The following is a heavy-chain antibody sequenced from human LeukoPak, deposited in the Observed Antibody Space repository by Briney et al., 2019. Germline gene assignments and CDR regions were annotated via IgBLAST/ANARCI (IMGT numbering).Heavy chain of an antibody. Sequence: GRSLRLSCAASGFTFSSYAMSWVRQAPGKGLEWVSAISGSGGSTYYADSVKGRFTVSRDNAKNSLYLQMNSLRVEDTAVYYCARLGIITAAGSNDYWGQGTLVTASS. J-gene: IGHJ4*02. CDR3: ARLGIITAAGSNDY. D-gene: IGHD6-13*01. CDR1: GFTFSSYA. V-gene: IGHV3-23*01. CDR2: ISGSGGST.